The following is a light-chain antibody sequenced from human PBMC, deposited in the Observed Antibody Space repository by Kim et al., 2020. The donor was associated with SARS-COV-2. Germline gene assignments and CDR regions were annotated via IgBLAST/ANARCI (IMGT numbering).Light chain of an antibody. Sequence: SASVADRVTIACRASQDISDRLAWYQQRPGTAPKLLILAASTLHAGVPSRFSGGGTGTEFSLTIDSLQPEDFATYYCQQVELYPSFGPGTKVDIK. CDR3: QQVELYPS. CDR1: QDISDR. J-gene: IGKJ3*01. CDR2: AAS. V-gene: IGKV1-9*01.